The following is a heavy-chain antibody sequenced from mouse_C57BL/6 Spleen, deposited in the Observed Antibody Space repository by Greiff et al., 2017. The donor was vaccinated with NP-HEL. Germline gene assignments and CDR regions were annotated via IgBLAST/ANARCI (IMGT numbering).Heavy chain of an antibody. V-gene: IGHV1-81*01. CDR3: ARDYGSSWYFDV. J-gene: IGHJ1*03. Sequence: QVHVKQSGAELARPGASVKLSCKASGYTFTSYGISWVKQRTGQGLEWIGEIYPRSGNTYYNEKFKGKATLTADKSSSTAYMELRSLTSEDSAVYFCARDYGSSWYFDVWGTGTTVTVSS. CDR1: GYTFTSYG. CDR2: IYPRSGNT. D-gene: IGHD1-1*01.